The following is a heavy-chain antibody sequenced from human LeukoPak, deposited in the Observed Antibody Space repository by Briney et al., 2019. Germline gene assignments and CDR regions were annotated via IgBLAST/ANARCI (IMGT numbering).Heavy chain of an antibody. V-gene: IGHV1-46*01. CDR3: ARDRFWSAPYMGSGYDAFDI. Sequence: GASVKVSCKASGYTFTSYYMHWVRQAPGQGLEWMGIINPGGGSTSYAQKFQGRVTMTRDTSTSTVYMELSSLRSEDTAVYYCARDRFWSAPYMGSGYDAFDIWGQGTMVTVSS. CDR1: GYTFTSYY. CDR2: INPGGGST. D-gene: IGHD3-3*01. J-gene: IGHJ3*02.